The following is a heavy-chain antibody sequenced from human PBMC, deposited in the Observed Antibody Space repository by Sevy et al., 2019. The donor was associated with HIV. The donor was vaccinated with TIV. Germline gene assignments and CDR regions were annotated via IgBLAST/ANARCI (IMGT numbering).Heavy chain of an antibody. D-gene: IGHD1-26*01. V-gene: IGHV3-48*02. Sequence: GGSLRLSCAASGFTFRDYPMNWIRQAPGKGLEWLSYISRASDSIYYPDFRMGRFTVSRDNAKNSLYLQMDRLSDEDTAIYYCAREHTGSFPDFWGQGTLVTVSS. CDR3: AREHTGSFPDF. CDR1: GFTFRDYP. CDR2: ISRASDSI. J-gene: IGHJ4*02.